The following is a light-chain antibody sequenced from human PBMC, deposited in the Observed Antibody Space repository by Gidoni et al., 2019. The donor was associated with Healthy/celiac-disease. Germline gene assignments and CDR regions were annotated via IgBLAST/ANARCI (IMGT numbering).Light chain of an antibody. J-gene: IGLJ3*02. Sequence: QSVLTQPPSVSGPPGQRVTISCTGSRSNIGAGYDVHWYQQLPGTAPKLLIYGNSNRPSGVPDRFSGSKSGTSASLAITGLQAEDEADYYCQSYDSSLSGGVFGGGTKLTVL. V-gene: IGLV1-40*01. CDR2: GNS. CDR1: RSNIGAGYD. CDR3: QSYDSSLSGGV.